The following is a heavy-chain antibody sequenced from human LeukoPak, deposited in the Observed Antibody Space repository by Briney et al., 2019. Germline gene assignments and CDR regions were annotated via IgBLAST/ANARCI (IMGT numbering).Heavy chain of an antibody. CDR3: ARDGYQLLWVDAFDI. CDR2: ISYDGSNK. Sequence: GRSLRLSCAASGFTFSSYAMHWVRQAPGKGLEWVAVISYDGSNKYYADSVKGRFTISRDNSKNTLYLQMNSLRAEDTAVYYCARDGYQLLWVDAFDIWGQGTMVTASS. J-gene: IGHJ3*02. CDR1: GFTFSSYA. V-gene: IGHV3-30-3*01. D-gene: IGHD2-2*01.